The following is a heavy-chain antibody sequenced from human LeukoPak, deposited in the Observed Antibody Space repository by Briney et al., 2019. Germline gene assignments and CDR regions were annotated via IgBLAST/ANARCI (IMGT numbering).Heavy chain of an antibody. D-gene: IGHD4-17*01. V-gene: IGHV3-23*01. J-gene: IGHJ5*02. Sequence: GGSLRLSCAASGFTFSSYVMSWVRQAPGKGLEWVSAISGSGGSTYYADSVKGRFTISRDNSKNTLYLQMNSLRAEDTAVYYCARGYGDYDWFDPWGQGTLVTVSS. CDR1: GFTFSSYV. CDR2: ISGSGGST. CDR3: ARGYGDYDWFDP.